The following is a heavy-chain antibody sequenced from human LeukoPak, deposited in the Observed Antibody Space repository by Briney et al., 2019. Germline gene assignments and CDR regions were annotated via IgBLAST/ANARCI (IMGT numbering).Heavy chain of an antibody. CDR3: ARTDSNGYYSDY. D-gene: IGHD3-22*01. V-gene: IGHV2-70*11. CDR1: GFSLSTSGMC. CDR2: IDWDDDK. Sequence: VSGPTLVNPTQTLTLTCTFSGFSLSTSGMCVSWIRQPPGKALEWLARIDWDDDKYYNTSLKTRLTIYKDTSKNQVVLTIPNIDPGDTVTYYCARTDSNGYYSDYWGQGTLVTVSS. J-gene: IGHJ4*02.